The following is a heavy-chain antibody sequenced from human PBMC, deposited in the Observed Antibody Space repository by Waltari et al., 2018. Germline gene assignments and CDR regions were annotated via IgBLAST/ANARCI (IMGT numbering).Heavy chain of an antibody. J-gene: IGHJ6*03. CDR1: GHNCGGYG. Sequence: QVQLLQSGSDLKKPGASVKVSCRAAGHNCGGYGNGWVRQAPGQGLEWMGWISPYNDDKRYAQKFQGRLTMTTDTSTRTAYMQLRSLRSDDTAVYYCARDYWTTGSGRHLSFMDVWGKGTTVIISS. V-gene: IGHV1-18*01. CDR3: ARDYWTTGSGRHLSFMDV. CDR2: ISPYNDDK. D-gene: IGHD6-19*01.